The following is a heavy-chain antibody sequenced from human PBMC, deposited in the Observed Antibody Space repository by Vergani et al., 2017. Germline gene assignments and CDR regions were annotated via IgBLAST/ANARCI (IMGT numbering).Heavy chain of an antibody. CDR3: AKVGNYDYVWGSYRFLDY. J-gene: IGHJ4*02. CDR1: GFTVSSNY. CDR2: IYSGGST. D-gene: IGHD3-16*02. V-gene: IGHV3-66*01. Sequence: EVQLVESGGGLVQPGGSLRLSCAASGFTVSSNYMSWVRQAPGKGLEWVSVIYSGGSTYYADSVKGRFTISRDNSKNTLYLQMNSLRAEDTAVYYCAKVGNYDYVWGSYRFLDYWGQGTLVTVSS.